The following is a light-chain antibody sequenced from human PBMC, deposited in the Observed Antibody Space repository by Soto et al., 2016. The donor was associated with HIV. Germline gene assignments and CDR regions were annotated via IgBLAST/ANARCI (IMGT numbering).Light chain of an antibody. CDR1: KLWEKY. CDR2: QDN. J-gene: IGLJ2*01. CDR3: QAWDSSSGV. Sequence: SYELTQPPSVSVSPGQTARITCSGDKLWEKYVPWYQQKAGQSPVLVIYQDNMRPSGIPERFSGSNSGNTATLTITGTQTMDEADYYCQAWDSSSGVFGGGTELTVL. V-gene: IGLV3-1*01.